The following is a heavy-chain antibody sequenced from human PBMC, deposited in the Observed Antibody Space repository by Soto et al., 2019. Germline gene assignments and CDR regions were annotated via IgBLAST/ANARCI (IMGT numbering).Heavy chain of an antibody. CDR1: GFTFSSYG. D-gene: IGHD6-13*01. CDR2: IWYYGSNK. J-gene: IGHJ4*02. CDR3: ARDTPGIEGY. V-gene: IGHV3-33*01. Sequence: QVQLVESGGGVIQPGRSLRLSCAASGFTFSSYGMHWVRQAPGKGLEWVAVIWYYGSNKYYADSVKGRFTISRDNSKNTLYLQMNSLRAEDTAVYYCARDTPGIEGYWGQGTLVTVSS.